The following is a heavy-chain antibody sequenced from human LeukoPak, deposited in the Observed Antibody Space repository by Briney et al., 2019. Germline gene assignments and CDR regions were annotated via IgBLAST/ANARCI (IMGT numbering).Heavy chain of an antibody. CDR3: ARTPASGLFDY. J-gene: IGHJ4*02. D-gene: IGHD1-26*01. Sequence: ASVKVSCKASGYTFTSYYMHWVRQAPGQGLEWMGIINPSGGSTSHAQKFQGRVTMTRDTSTSTVYMELSSLRSEDTAVYYCARTPASGLFDYWGQGTLVTVSS. V-gene: IGHV1-46*01. CDR1: GYTFTSYY. CDR2: INPSGGST.